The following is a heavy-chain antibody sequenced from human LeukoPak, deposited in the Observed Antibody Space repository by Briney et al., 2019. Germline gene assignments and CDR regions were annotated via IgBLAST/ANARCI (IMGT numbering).Heavy chain of an antibody. J-gene: IGHJ6*02. CDR2: ISSSSSTI. Sequence: GGSLRLSCAASGFTFSSYSMNWVRQAPGKGLEWVSYISSSSSTIYYADSVKGRFTISRDNAKNSLYLHMNSLRDEDTAVYYCARDFSMTIFGVVIAGGMDVWGQGTTVTVSS. CDR1: GFTFSSYS. CDR3: ARDFSMTIFGVVIAGGMDV. V-gene: IGHV3-48*02. D-gene: IGHD3-3*01.